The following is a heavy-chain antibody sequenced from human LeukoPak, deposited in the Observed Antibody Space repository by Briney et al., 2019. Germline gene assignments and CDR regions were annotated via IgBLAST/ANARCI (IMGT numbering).Heavy chain of an antibody. J-gene: IGHJ4*02. CDR1: EFTFSTYS. CDR2: ISGGSSDI. D-gene: IGHD3-10*01. Sequence: GGSLRLSCAASEFTFSTYSMNWVRQAPGKGLEWVSIISGGSSDIHYADSVKGRFTISRDNAKNSLYLQMNSLRVEDTAVYYCARDRARGYFDYWGQGTLVTVSS. CDR3: ARDRARGYFDY. V-gene: IGHV3-21*01.